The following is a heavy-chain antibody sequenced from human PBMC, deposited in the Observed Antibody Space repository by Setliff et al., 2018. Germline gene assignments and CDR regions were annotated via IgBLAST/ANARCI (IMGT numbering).Heavy chain of an antibody. CDR3: ATRKSSGRLYYMDV. V-gene: IGHV4-59*01. D-gene: IGHD1-26*01. Sequence: PSETLSLTCTVSGGSFTPYYWSWIRQPPGKGLEWIGYVYYSGTAYYNPSLKSRVTVIVDTSKNQFSLRLSSVTAADTAVYYCATRKSSGRLYYMDVWGKGTTVTVSS. J-gene: IGHJ6*03. CDR1: GGSFTPYY. CDR2: VYYSGTA.